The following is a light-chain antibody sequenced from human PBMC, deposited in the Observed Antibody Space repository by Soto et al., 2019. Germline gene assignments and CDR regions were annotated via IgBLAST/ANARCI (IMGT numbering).Light chain of an antibody. J-gene: IGKJ4*01. CDR2: GAS. CDR3: HLYRSSKVT. V-gene: IGKV3-20*01. CDR1: QSISSNY. Sequence: EIVLTQSPGTLSLSPGERATLSCRASQSISSNYLAWYQQKPGQAPRLLIYGASSRATGIPDRFSGSGSGTDFPLTISTLGSEDVAVSRCHLYRSSKVTFGGGTMAE.